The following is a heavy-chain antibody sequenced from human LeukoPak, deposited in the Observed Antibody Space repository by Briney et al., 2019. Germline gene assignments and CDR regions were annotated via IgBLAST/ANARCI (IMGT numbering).Heavy chain of an antibody. Sequence: RPGGSLRLSCEASGFTFDDYGMTWVRQAPGKGLEWVSGINRNGVATGHGDSVKGRFTVSRDNAKNSLYLQMNSLRAEDTALYYCARVDYDGSAYHRYYFDNWGQGTLVTVSS. V-gene: IGHV3-20*04. CDR3: ARVDYDGSAYHRYYFDN. D-gene: IGHD3-22*01. CDR2: INRNGVAT. CDR1: GFTFDDYG. J-gene: IGHJ4*02.